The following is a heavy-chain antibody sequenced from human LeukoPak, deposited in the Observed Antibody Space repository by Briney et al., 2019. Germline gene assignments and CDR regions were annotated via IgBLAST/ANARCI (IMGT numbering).Heavy chain of an antibody. CDR3: ARQSTVVTPSD. Sequence: KVSCKASGYTFTSYWIGWVRQMPGKGLEWMGIIYPGDSDTRYSPSFQGQVTISADKSISTAYLQWSSLKASDTAMYYCARQSTVVTPSDWGQGTLVTVSS. J-gene: IGHJ4*02. D-gene: IGHD4-23*01. V-gene: IGHV5-51*01. CDR1: GYTFTSYW. CDR2: IYPGDSDT.